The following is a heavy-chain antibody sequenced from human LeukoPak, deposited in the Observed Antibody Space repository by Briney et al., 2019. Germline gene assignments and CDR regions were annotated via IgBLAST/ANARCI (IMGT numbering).Heavy chain of an antibody. CDR1: GFSLTTSGVC. CDR2: IDWDDDE. CDR3: ARGIPVAGYYFDY. D-gene: IGHD6-19*01. Sequence: SGPALVKPTQTLTLTCTFSGFSLTTSGVCVSWIRQPPGKAREWLARIDWDDDEYYRTSLKTRLTISKDTTKNQVVLTMTNMDPLDTATYYCARGIPVAGYYFDYWGQGTLVTVSS. V-gene: IGHV2-70*11. J-gene: IGHJ4*02.